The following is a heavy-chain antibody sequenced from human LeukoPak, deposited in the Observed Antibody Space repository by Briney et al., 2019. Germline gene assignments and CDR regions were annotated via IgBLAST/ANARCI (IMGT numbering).Heavy chain of an antibody. D-gene: IGHD5-24*01. J-gene: IGHJ5*02. CDR1: GFTVSNND. CDR2: IYSVGTT. V-gene: IGHV3-66*01. Sequence: PGGSPRLSCAASGFTVSNNDMSWVRQAPGKGLEWVSLIYSVGTTYYADSVKGRFTISRDSSKNTLYLQMSSLRVEDTAVYYCAKTTISNCFDPWGQGTQVTVSS. CDR3: AKTTISNCFDP.